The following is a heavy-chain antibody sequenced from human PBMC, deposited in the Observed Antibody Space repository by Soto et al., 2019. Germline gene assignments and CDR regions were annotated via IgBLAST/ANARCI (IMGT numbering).Heavy chain of an antibody. CDR1: GFTFSSYA. J-gene: IGHJ5*02. CDR2: ISSNGGST. V-gene: IGHV3-64D*06. D-gene: IGHD2-2*02. CDR3: VKDRCRSTSCHNRFDP. Sequence: GSLSLSCSVSGFTFSSYAMPWVRQAPGKGLEYVSAISSNGGSTYYADSVKGRFTISRDNSKNTLYLHMSSLRAEDTAVYYCVKDRCRSTSCHNRFDPWGQGTLVTVSS.